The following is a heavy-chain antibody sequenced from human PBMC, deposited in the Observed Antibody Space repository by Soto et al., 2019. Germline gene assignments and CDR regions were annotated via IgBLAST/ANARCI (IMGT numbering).Heavy chain of an antibody. CDR3: AKDFKVSGSHYGTLNYYYGMDV. CDR1: GFTFSTYG. J-gene: IGHJ6*02. CDR2: ISYDGYLK. Sequence: QVQLVESGGGVVQPGRSLRLSCAASGFTFSTYGMQWVRQAPGKGLEWVAVISYDGYLKYYVDAVKGRFTVARDNSKNTVFLEINSLRVEDTAVYFCAKDFKVSGSHYGTLNYYYGMDVWGQGTTVTVSS. V-gene: IGHV3-30*18. D-gene: IGHD3-10*01.